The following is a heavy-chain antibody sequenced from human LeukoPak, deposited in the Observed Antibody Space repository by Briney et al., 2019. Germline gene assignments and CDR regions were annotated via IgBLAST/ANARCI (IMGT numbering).Heavy chain of an antibody. CDR2: IRSKANSYAT. V-gene: IGHV3-73*01. D-gene: IGHD4-23*01. Sequence: GGSLRLSCAASGFNFSGSAIHWVRQASGKGLEWVGRIRSKANSYATTYAASVKGRYTISRDNSKNTLYLQMNSLKVEDTALYYCAKFSPYGGNSYWGQGTLVTVSS. CDR1: GFNFSGSA. J-gene: IGHJ4*02. CDR3: AKFSPYGGNSY.